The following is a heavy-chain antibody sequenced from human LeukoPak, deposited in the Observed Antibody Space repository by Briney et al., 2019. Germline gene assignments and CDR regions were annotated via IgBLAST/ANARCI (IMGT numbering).Heavy chain of an antibody. CDR1: GFTFSDYY. J-gene: IGHJ4*02. Sequence: PGGSLRLSCAASGFTFSDYYMSWIRQAPGKGLEWVSYISSSGSTIYYADSVKGRFTISRDNAKNSLYLQMNSLRAEEKAGSYCGRGGGGYYDSSGYYSSVNYWGQGTLVTVSS. V-gene: IGHV3-11*04. D-gene: IGHD3-22*01. CDR2: ISSSGSTI. CDR3: GRGGGGYYDSSGYYSSVNY.